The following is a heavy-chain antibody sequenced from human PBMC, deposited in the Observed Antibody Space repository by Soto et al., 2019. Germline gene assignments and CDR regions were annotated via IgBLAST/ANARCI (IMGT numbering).Heavy chain of an antibody. CDR1: GYTFTSYY. J-gene: IGHJ5*02. D-gene: IGHD2-21*02. CDR3: ARYCGGDCYRASNWFDP. CDR2: INPSGGST. Sequence: ASVKVSCKASGYTFTSYYMHWVRQAPGQGLEWMGIINPSGGSTSYAQKFQGRVTMTRDTSTSTVYMELSSLRSEDTAVYYCARYCGGDCYRASNWFDPWGQGTLVTVSS. V-gene: IGHV1-46*01.